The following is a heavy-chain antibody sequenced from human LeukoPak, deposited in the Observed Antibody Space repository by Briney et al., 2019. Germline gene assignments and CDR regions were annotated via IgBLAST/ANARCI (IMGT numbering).Heavy chain of an antibody. CDR1: GYSFSSYW. V-gene: IGHV5-51*01. J-gene: IGHJ3*02. D-gene: IGHD2-15*01. CDR2: IEPGDSDA. Sequence: PGESLKISCKGSGYSFSSYWIGRVRQMPGKGLEWMGIIEPGDSDARYSPSFQGQVTISADKSISTAYLQWSSLKASDTAMYYCARDQTLGYCSGGSCYGEDAFDIWGQGTMVTVSS. CDR3: ARDQTLGYCSGGSCYGEDAFDI.